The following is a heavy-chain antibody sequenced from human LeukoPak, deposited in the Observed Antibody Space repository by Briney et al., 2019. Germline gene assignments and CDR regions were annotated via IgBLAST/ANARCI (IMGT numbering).Heavy chain of an antibody. CDR2: IYYSGST. V-gene: IGHV4-39*01. D-gene: IGHD3-22*01. Sequence: PSETLSLTCTVSGGSISSSSYYWGWIRQPPGKGLEWIGSIYYSGSTYYNPSLKSRVTISVGTSKNQFSLKLSSVTAADTAVYYCARLYGRSSGFEVPLYYFDYWGQGTLVTVSS. CDR1: GGSISSSSYY. CDR3: ARLYGRSSGFEVPLYYFDY. J-gene: IGHJ4*02.